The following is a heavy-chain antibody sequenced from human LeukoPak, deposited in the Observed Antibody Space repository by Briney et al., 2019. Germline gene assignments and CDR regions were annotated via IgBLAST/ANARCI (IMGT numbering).Heavy chain of an antibody. Sequence: SETLSLTCAVSGFSIRSGYYWGWIRQSPGKGLEWIGSICYNGRSYFNLSLRSRATMSVDTSRNQFSLNLRSVTAADTATYYCARIYCSSLTCGADLAGSFDFWGQGILVTVSS. CDR3: ARIYCSSLTCGADLAGSFDF. CDR1: GFSIRSGYY. CDR2: ICYNGRS. D-gene: IGHD2-2*01. J-gene: IGHJ4*02. V-gene: IGHV4-38-2*01.